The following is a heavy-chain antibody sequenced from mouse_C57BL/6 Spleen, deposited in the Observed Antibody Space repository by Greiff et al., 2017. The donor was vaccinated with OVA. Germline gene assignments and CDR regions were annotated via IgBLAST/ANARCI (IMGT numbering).Heavy chain of an antibody. CDR3: AREEDYGSSPFAMDY. CDR2: IHPNSGST. D-gene: IGHD1-1*01. V-gene: IGHV1-64*01. Sequence: VQLQQSGAELVKPGASVKLSCKASGYTFTSYWMHWVKQRPGQGLEWIGMIHPNSGSTNYNEKFKSKATLTVDKSSSTAYMQLSSLTSEDSAVYYCAREEDYGSSPFAMDYWGQGTSVTVSS. J-gene: IGHJ4*01. CDR1: GYTFTSYW.